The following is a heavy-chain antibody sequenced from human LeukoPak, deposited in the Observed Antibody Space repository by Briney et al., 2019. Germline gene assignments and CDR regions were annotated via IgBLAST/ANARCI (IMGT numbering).Heavy chain of an antibody. Sequence: GGSLRLSCAASGFTFDDYAMHWVRQAPGKGLEWVSLISWDGGSTYYADSVKGRFTISRDNSKNSLYLQMNSLSAEDTALYYCAKARDYSSSWYGLDYWGQGTLVTVSS. D-gene: IGHD6-13*01. CDR3: AKARDYSSSWYGLDY. J-gene: IGHJ4*02. CDR2: ISWDGGST. V-gene: IGHV3-43D*03. CDR1: GFTFDDYA.